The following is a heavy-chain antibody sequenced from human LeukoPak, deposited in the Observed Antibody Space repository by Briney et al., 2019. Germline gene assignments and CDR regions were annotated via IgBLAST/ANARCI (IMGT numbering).Heavy chain of an antibody. Sequence: PSETLSLTCAVSGYSISSASYWGWIRQPPGKGLEWVSYISSSGSTIYYADSVKGRFTISRDNAKNSLYLQMNSLRAEDTAVYYCARDAGIWFGELFRHPVDYWGQGTLVTVSS. CDR1: GYSISSASY. CDR3: ARDAGIWFGELFRHPVDY. J-gene: IGHJ4*02. D-gene: IGHD3-10*01. CDR2: ISSSGSTI. V-gene: IGHV3-11*04.